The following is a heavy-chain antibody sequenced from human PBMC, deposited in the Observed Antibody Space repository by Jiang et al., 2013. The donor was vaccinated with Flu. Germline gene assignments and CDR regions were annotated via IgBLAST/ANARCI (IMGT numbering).Heavy chain of an antibody. J-gene: IGHJ4*02. CDR3: ARQREDSSGWYTFDY. Sequence: GAEVKKPGESLRISCKGSGYSFTSYWISWVRQMPGKGLEWMGRIDPSDSYTNYSPSFQGHVTISADKSISTAYLQWSSLKASDTAMYYCARQREDSSGWYTFDYWGQGTLVTVSS. V-gene: IGHV5-10-1*01. CDR1: GYSFTSYW. CDR2: IDPSDSYT. D-gene: IGHD6-19*01.